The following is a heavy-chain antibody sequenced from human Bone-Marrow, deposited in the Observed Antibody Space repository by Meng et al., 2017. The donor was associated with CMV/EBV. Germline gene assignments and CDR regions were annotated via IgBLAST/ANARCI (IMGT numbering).Heavy chain of an antibody. CDR3: AAGRRTTILVF. V-gene: IGHV1-8*01. CDR1: GYTFTNYD. D-gene: IGHD4-11*01. J-gene: IGHJ4*02. CDR2: MNPNIGNT. Sequence: ASVKVSCKASGYTFTNYDINWVRQAPGQGLEWMGWMNPNIGNTGYAQKFQGRVTMTRDTSISIAYMELSSLRSEDTAVYYCAAGRRTTILVFWGQGTLVTVSS.